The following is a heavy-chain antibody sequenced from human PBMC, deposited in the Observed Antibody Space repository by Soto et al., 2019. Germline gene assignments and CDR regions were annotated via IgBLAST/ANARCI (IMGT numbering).Heavy chain of an antibody. CDR2: IYYSGST. J-gene: IGHJ3*02. CDR3: ARPSESVVVVPAANYAFDI. D-gene: IGHD2-2*01. Sequence: SETLSLTCTVSGGSISSSSYYWGWIRQPPGKGLEWIGSIYYSGSTYYNPSLKSRVTISVDTSKNQFSLKLSSVTAADTAVYYCARPSESVVVVPAANYAFDIWGQGTMVTVSS. CDR1: GGSISSSSYY. V-gene: IGHV4-39*01.